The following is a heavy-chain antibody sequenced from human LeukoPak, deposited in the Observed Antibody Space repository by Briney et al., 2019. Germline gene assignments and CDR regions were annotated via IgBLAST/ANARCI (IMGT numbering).Heavy chain of an antibody. V-gene: IGHV4-39*01. CDR2: IYKTGST. CDR1: GFTFSSYE. Sequence: PGGSLRLSCAASGFTFSSYEMNWVRQPPGKGLEWIGSIYKTGSTNYSPSLKSRVFISVDTSNNQFSLKLSSVTAADTAVYFCTRHQTNNYGPGTPFDFWGQGTLVSVSS. J-gene: IGHJ4*02. D-gene: IGHD3-10*01. CDR3: TRHQTNNYGPGTPFDF.